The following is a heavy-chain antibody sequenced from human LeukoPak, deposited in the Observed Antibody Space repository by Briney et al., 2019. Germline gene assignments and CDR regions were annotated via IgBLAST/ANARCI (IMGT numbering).Heavy chain of an antibody. CDR2: ISYSGGT. CDR1: GGSISSSSHS. CDR3: VRIYCTSTSCYGDSYYGMDV. V-gene: IGHV4-39*01. D-gene: IGHD2-2*01. J-gene: IGHJ6*02. Sequence: SETLSLTCTVSGGSISSSSHSWGWIRQPPGKGLEWIGSISYSGGTYYNPSLKTRVTMSVDTSENQFSLKLSSVTAADSTVYYCVRIYCTSTSCYGDSYYGMDVWGQGTTVTVSS.